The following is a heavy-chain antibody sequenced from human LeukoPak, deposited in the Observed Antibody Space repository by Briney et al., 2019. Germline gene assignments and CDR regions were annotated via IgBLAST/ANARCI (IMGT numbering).Heavy chain of an antibody. J-gene: IGHJ4*02. V-gene: IGHV1-2*02. CDR3: ARDAGSLEGLDY. Sequence: ASVKVSCKASGYTFTGYYMHWVRQAPGQGLEWMGWINPNSGGTNYAQKFQGRVTMTRDTSISTAYMELSRLRSDDTAVYYCARDAGSLEGLDYWGQGTLVAVSS. CDR2: INPNSGGT. D-gene: IGHD6-13*01. CDR1: GYTFTGYY.